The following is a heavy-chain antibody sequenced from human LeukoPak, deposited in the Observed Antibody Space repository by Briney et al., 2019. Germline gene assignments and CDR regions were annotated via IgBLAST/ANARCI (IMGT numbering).Heavy chain of an antibody. J-gene: IGHJ4*02. V-gene: IGHV1-46*01. CDR2: INPSDGST. CDR3: ARHQGAGEYPFDY. CDR1: GGTFSSYA. D-gene: IGHD2/OR15-2a*01. Sequence: GASVKVSCKASGGTFSSYAISWVRQAPGQGLEWMGIINPSDGSTTYAQRFQGRVTLTRDTSTSTVYMELSSLRSEDTAVYYCARHQGAGEYPFDYWGQGTLVTVSS.